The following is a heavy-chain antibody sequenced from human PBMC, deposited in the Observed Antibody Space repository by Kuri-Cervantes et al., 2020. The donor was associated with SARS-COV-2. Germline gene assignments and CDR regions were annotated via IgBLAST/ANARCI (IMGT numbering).Heavy chain of an antibody. CDR2: ISYGGSDK. CDR3: ARGAAAADYFFYGMDV. D-gene: IGHD6-13*01. J-gene: IGHJ6*02. Sequence: GGSLRLSCAASGFPFSNFGMHWVRQAPGKGLEWVTLISYGGSDKYYADSVKGRFTISRDNSKSTLFLQMNSLRAEDKAEYYCARGAAAADYFFYGMDVWGRGTTVTVSS. V-gene: IGHV3-30*03. CDR1: GFPFSNFG.